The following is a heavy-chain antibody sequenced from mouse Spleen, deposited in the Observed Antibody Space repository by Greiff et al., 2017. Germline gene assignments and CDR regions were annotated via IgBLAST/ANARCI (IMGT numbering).Heavy chain of an antibody. D-gene: IGHD1-1*01. Sequence: PGQGLEWIGEIDPSDSYTNYNQKFKGKATLTVDKSSSTAYMQLSSLTSEDSAVYYCAAGVLRPMDYWGQGTSVTVSS. J-gene: IGHJ4*01. V-gene: IGHV1-69*02. CDR3: AAGVLRPMDY. CDR2: IDPSDSYT.